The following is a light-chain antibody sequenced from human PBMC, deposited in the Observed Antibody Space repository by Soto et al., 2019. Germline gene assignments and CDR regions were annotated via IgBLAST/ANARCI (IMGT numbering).Light chain of an antibody. CDR1: QGISRH. CDR3: QQYFSYPLT. Sequence: AIRMTQSPSSFSASTGDRVTITCRASQGISRHLAWYQVKPGKAPRLLIYTASYLESGVPSRFSGSGSGTDFNLTISYLQSEDFAVYYCQQYFSYPLTFGGGTKVEIK. V-gene: IGKV1-8*01. CDR2: TAS. J-gene: IGKJ4*01.